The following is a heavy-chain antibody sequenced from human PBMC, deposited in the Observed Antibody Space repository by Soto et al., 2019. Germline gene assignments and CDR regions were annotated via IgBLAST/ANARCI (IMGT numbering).Heavy chain of an antibody. J-gene: IGHJ5*02. Sequence: EVQLLESGGGLVQPGGSLRLSCAASGFTFSSYAMSWVRQAPGKGLEWVSAISGSGGSTYYADSVKGRFTISRDNSKNTLYLKMNSLRAEDTAVYYCAKDPNWKPWIQLWYDNWFDPWGQGTLVTVSS. V-gene: IGHV3-23*01. CDR2: ISGSGGST. D-gene: IGHD5-18*01. CDR1: GFTFSSYA. CDR3: AKDPNWKPWIQLWYDNWFDP.